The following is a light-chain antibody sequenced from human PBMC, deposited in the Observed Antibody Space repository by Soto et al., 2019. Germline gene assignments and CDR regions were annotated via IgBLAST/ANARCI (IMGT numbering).Light chain of an antibody. Sequence: DIQMTQSPSSLSASVGDRVTITCRASQSISSYLNWYQQKPGKAPKLLIYAASSLQSGVPSRFSGSGSGTDFTLTINSLQPEDFATYYCQQSYSIPLTFGGGTKVEIK. V-gene: IGKV1-39*01. J-gene: IGKJ4*01. CDR2: AAS. CDR3: QQSYSIPLT. CDR1: QSISSY.